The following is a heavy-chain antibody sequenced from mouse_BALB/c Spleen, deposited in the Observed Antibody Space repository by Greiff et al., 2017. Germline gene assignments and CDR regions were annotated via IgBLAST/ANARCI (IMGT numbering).Heavy chain of an antibody. V-gene: IGHV7-1*02. CDR3: ARALTAMDY. CDR2: SRNKANDYTT. CDR1: GFTFSDFY. Sequence: DVMLVESGGGLVQPGGSLRLSCATSGFTFSDFYMEWVRQPPGKRLEWIAASRNKANDYTTEYSASVKGRFIVSRDTSQSILYLQMNALRAEDTAIYYCARALTAMDYWGQGTSVTVSS. J-gene: IGHJ4*01.